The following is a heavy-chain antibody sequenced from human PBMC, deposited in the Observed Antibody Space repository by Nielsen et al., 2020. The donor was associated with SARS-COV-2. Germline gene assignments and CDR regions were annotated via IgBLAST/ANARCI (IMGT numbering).Heavy chain of an antibody. D-gene: IGHD4-17*01. J-gene: IGHJ4*02. CDR3: ARGLMTAVTHFDY. CDR1: GFTFSSYN. V-gene: IGHV3-48*01. Sequence: GESLKISCTASGFTFSSYNMNWVRQAPGKGLEWVSYISSSSSTIYFADSVQGRFTISRDNAKNSLYLQMNSLRVEDTAVYYCARGLMTAVTHFDYWGQGTLVTVSS. CDR2: ISSSSSTI.